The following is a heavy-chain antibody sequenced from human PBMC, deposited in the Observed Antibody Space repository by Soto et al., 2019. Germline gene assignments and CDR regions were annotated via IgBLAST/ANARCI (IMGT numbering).Heavy chain of an antibody. J-gene: IGHJ6*03. CDR3: ARFGYRGEGYDFNYMDV. CDR2: INWNGGST. Sequence: GGSLRLSCAASGFTFDDYGMSWVRQAPGKGLEWVSGINWNGGSTGYADSVKGRFTISRDNAKNSLYLQMNSLRAEDTALYHCARFGYRGEGYDFNYMDVWGKGTTVTVSS. D-gene: IGHD3-3*01. CDR1: GFTFDDYG. V-gene: IGHV3-20*01.